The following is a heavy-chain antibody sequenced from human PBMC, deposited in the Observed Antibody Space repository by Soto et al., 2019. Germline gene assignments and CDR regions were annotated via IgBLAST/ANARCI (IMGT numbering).Heavy chain of an antibody. J-gene: IGHJ4*02. D-gene: IGHD6-13*01. V-gene: IGHV4-59*01. CDR3: ARVAADARPMFDY. CDR1: GGSISSYY. Sequence: SETLSLTCTVSGGSISSYYWSWIRQPPGKGLEWIGYIYYSGSTNYNPSLKSRVTISVDTSKNQFSLKLSSVTAADTAVYYCARVAADARPMFDYWGQGTLVTGSS. CDR2: IYYSGST.